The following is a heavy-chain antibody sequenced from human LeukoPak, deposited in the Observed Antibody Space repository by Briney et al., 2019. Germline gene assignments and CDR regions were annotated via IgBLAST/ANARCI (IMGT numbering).Heavy chain of an antibody. CDR1: GGSISSSSYY. V-gene: IGHV4-39*07. CDR2: IYYSGST. CDR3: ARTTSSWYVDY. D-gene: IGHD6-13*01. J-gene: IGHJ4*02. Sequence: SETLSLTCTVSGGSISSSSYYWGWIRQPPGKGLEWIGSIYYSGSTYYDPSLKSRVTISVDTSKNQFSLKLSSVTAADTAVYYCARTTSSWYVDYWGQGTLVTVSS.